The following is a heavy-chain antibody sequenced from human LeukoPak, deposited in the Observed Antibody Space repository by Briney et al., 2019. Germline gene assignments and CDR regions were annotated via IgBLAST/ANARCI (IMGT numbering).Heavy chain of an antibody. V-gene: IGHV4-59*11. CDR2: IYDSGST. Sequence: PSETLSLTCTVSGGSLSNHYWSWIRQPPGKGLEWIGHIYDSGSTTYNPSLKSRVTMSVDTSKNQFSLNLSPVTAADTAVYYCARGRIGGPKAPFDYWGQGTLVTVSS. CDR3: ARGRIGGPKAPFDY. D-gene: IGHD3-16*01. CDR1: GGSLSNHY. J-gene: IGHJ4*02.